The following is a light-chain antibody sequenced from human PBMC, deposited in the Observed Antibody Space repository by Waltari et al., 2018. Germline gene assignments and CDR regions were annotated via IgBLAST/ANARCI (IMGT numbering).Light chain of an antibody. CDR2: GAS. V-gene: IGKV3-20*01. CDR3: QHYLRLPVT. J-gene: IGKJ1*01. Sequence: EIGFTQSPGTLSLPPGARATVPCRPSQSVSRALAWYQQKPGQAPRLLIYGASTRATGIPDRFSGSGSGTDFSLTISRLEPDDFAVYYCQHYLRLPVTFGQGTTVEI. CDR1: QSVSRA.